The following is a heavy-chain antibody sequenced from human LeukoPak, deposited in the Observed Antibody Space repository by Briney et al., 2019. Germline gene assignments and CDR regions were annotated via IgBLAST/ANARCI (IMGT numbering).Heavy chain of an antibody. Sequence: GKSLRLSCAASGFTFSNYAMHWVRQAPGKGLEWVSLISSGGTYEYYADSVKGRFTISRDNSKNTLYLLLNSPRAEDTAVYYCARDSTYYYDSGSSGPHYFDNWGQGTLVTVSS. CDR1: GFTFSNYA. D-gene: IGHD3-10*01. CDR3: ARDSTYYYDSGSSGPHYFDN. J-gene: IGHJ4*02. CDR2: ISSGGTYE. V-gene: IGHV3-30*01.